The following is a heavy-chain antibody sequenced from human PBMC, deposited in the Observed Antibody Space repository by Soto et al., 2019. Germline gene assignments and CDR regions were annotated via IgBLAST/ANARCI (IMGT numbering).Heavy chain of an antibody. Sequence: GGSLRLSCAASGFTVSTNYMNWVRQAPGKGLEWVSVIYSGGNTYYADSVKGRFTISRDNSKNTLYLQMNGLRAEDTAVYYCAKDHYGFWSASLDYWGQGTLVTVSS. D-gene: IGHD3-3*01. V-gene: IGHV3-53*01. CDR1: GFTVSTNY. CDR2: IYSGGNT. CDR3: AKDHYGFWSASLDY. J-gene: IGHJ4*02.